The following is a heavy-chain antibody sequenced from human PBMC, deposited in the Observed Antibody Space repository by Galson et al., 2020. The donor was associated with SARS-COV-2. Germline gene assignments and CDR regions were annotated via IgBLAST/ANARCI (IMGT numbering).Heavy chain of an antibody. J-gene: IGHJ6*02. CDR2: IYYSGTTNHNP. CDR1: GGSITNYY. D-gene: IGHD1-26*01. CDR3: ARGRVKLSEWDVHGMDV. Sequence: SETLSLTCTVSGGSITNYYWTWLRQPPGKGLEWIGYIYYSGTTNHNPNYNPSLKSRVTISLDMSKNQFSLNLKSVTAADTAVYFCARGRVKLSEWDVHGMDVWGQGTTVTVFS. V-gene: IGHV4-59*13.